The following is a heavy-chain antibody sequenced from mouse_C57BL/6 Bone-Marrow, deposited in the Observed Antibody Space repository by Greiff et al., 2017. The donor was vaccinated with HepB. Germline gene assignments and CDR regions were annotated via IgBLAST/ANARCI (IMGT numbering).Heavy chain of an antibody. Sequence: QVQLKESGAELAKPGASVKLSCKASGYTFTSYWMHWVKQRPGQGLEWIGYINPSSGYTKYNQKFKDKATLTADKSSSTAYMQLSSLTYEDSAVYYCARSGTAQAKRFAYWGQGTLVTVSA. CDR2: INPSSGYT. CDR3: ARSGTAQAKRFAY. V-gene: IGHV1-7*01. D-gene: IGHD3-2*02. J-gene: IGHJ3*01. CDR1: GYTFTSYW.